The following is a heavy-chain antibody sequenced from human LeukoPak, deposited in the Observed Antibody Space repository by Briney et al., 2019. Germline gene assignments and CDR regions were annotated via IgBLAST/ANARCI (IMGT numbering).Heavy chain of an antibody. CDR1: GFTFSSYA. CDR3: AKSFGGNYYGTYYDY. D-gene: IGHD1-26*01. J-gene: IGHJ4*02. CDR2: LSGSGGST. Sequence: PGGSLRLSCAASGFTFSSYAMSWVRQAPGKGLERVSGLSGSGGSTYYADSVKGRFTISRDNSKNTLYLQMDSLRADDTAVYYCAKSFGGNYYGTYYDYWGQGTLVTVSS. V-gene: IGHV3-23*01.